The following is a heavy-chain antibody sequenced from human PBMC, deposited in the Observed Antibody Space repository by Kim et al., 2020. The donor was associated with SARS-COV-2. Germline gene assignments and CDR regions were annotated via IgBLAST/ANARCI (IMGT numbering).Heavy chain of an antibody. CDR1: GFIFSNYA. Sequence: GGSLRLSCAGSGFIFSNYAVSWVRAPGKGLEWVSAISGSGDRTFYTDSVRGRVTISRDNSKNTVYLQLNGLRVEDAAVYYCAKHWGSGTYYNYFDYWGQGSLVTVSS. V-gene: IGHV3-23*01. D-gene: IGHD3-10*01. CDR3: AKHWGSGTYYNYFDY. J-gene: IGHJ4*02. CDR2: ISGSGDRT.